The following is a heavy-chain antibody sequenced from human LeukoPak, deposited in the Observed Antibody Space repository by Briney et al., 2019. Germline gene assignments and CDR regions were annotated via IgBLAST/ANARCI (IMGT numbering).Heavy chain of an antibody. CDR1: GGSVSGDY. J-gene: IGHJ4*02. CDR2: IYYSGIT. V-gene: IGHV4-59*08. D-gene: IGHD2-21*01. Sequence: PSETLSLTCTVSGGSVSGDYWSWIRQLPGKGLEWIAYIYYSGITNYNPSLKSRVTISVDTSKNQFSLRVSSVTAADTAVYYCARHLNNCGDDCYIFDYWGQGTLVTVSS. CDR3: ARHLNNCGDDCYIFDY.